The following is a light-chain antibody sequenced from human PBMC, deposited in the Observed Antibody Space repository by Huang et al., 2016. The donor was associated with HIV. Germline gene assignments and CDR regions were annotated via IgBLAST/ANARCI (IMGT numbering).Light chain of an antibody. CDR3: HQYNSYSQGT. Sequence: DIQMTQSPSTLSASVGDRVIITCRASQSISTWLAWYQQKPGKAPKLLIYKASSLETEVPARFSGSKSGTEFTLTISSLQPDDYATYYCHQYNSYSQGTFGQGTKVEIK. CDR1: QSISTW. J-gene: IGKJ1*01. V-gene: IGKV1-5*03. CDR2: KAS.